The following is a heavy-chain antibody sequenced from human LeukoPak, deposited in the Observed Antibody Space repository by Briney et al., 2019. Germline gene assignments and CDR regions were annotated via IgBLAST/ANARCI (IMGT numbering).Heavy chain of an antibody. V-gene: IGHV3-48*03. CDR2: ISGSGTTV. D-gene: IGHD5-24*01. Sequence: PGGSLRLSCAASGFTFSTYEMNWVRQAPGKGLEWVSYISGSGTTVYYADSVKVRFTISRDNAKNSLFLQINSLRAGDMAVYYCARGDGGYYYGMDVWGQGTTVTVSS. CDR1: GFTFSTYE. CDR3: ARGDGGYYYGMDV. J-gene: IGHJ6*02.